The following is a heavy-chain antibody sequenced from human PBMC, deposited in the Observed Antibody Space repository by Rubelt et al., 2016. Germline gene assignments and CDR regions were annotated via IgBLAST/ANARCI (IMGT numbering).Heavy chain of an antibody. CDR2: INHSGST. J-gene: IGHJ6*02. CDR3: ARAARSLVRDILTGLYGMDV. D-gene: IGHD3-9*01. CDR1: GGSFSGYY. Sequence: QVQLQQWGAGLLKPSETLSLTCAVYGGSFSGYYWSWIRQPPGKGLEWIGEINHSGSTNYNPSLKSRVTISVDTSKNQFSLKLSSVTAADTAVYDCARAARSLVRDILTGLYGMDVWGQGTTVTVSS. V-gene: IGHV4-34*01.